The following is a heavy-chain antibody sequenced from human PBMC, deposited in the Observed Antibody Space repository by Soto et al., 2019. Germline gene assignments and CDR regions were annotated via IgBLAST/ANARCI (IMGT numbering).Heavy chain of an antibody. CDR1: GGSISSSSYY. V-gene: IGHV4-39*07. CDR3: ARVRDYGDSIDFDY. Sequence: TLSLTCTVSGGSISSSSYYWGWIRQPPGKGLEWIGSIYYSGSTYYNPSLKSRVTISVDTSKNQFSLKLSSVTAADTAVYYCARVRDYGDSIDFDYWGQGTLVTVSS. D-gene: IGHD4-17*01. J-gene: IGHJ4*02. CDR2: IYYSGST.